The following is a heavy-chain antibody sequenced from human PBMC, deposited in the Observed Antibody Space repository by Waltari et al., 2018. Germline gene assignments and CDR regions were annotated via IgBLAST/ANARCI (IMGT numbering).Heavy chain of an antibody. Sequence: QLQLQESGPGLVKPSETLSLTCTVSGGSISRSRYYWGWIRQPPGKGLEWIGSIYYSGSTYDKPALKSRGTIAVDTSKNKVSLKRSSVTAADTAVYYCAGHAVDGYDPRRDWFDPWGQGTLVTVSS. CDR3: AGHAVDGYDPRRDWFDP. CDR1: GGSISRSRYY. CDR2: IYYSGST. V-gene: IGHV4-39*01. D-gene: IGHD5-12*01. J-gene: IGHJ5*02.